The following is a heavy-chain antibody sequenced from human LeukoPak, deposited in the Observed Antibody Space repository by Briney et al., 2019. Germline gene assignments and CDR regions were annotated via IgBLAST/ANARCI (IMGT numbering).Heavy chain of an antibody. Sequence: GGSLRLSCAASGFTFTSYVMTWDRQAPGKGLEWVSGISGSGSTTYYADSVKGRFTISRDNSKNMVYLQINGLRADDTALYYCAKGGRGCGSSCYGFWDFWGQGILVTVSS. V-gene: IGHV3-23*01. CDR2: ISGSGSTT. CDR1: GFTFTSYV. D-gene: IGHD2-15*01. CDR3: AKGGRGCGSSCYGFWDF. J-gene: IGHJ4*02.